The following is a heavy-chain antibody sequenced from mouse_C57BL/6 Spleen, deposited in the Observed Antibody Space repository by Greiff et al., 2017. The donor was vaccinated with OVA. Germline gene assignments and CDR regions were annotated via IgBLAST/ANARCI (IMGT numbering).Heavy chain of an antibody. J-gene: IGHJ3*01. D-gene: IGHD2-4*01. CDR1: GYTFTSYW. Sequence: VQLQQSGTVLARPGASVKMSCKTSGYTFTSYWMHWVKQRPGQGLAWIGAIYPGNSDTSYNQKFKGKAKLTAVTSASTASMELSRLTNEDSAGYYCTRKNYYDDAGGGAYGGQGALVTVSA. V-gene: IGHV1-5*01. CDR3: TRKNYYDDAGGGAY. CDR2: IYPGNSDT.